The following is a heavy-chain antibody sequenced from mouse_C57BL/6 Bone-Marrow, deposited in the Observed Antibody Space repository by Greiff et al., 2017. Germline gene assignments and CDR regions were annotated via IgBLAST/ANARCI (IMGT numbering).Heavy chain of an antibody. J-gene: IGHJ4*01. Sequence: VQLQQPGAELVMPGASVKLSCKASGYTFTSYWMHWVKQRPGQGLEWIGEIDPSDSYTNYNQKFKGKSTLTVDKSSSTAYMQLSSLTSEDSAVYYCARFPQAMDYWGQGTSVTVSS. CDR1: GYTFTSYW. CDR2: IDPSDSYT. CDR3: ARFPQAMDY. D-gene: IGHD3-2*02. V-gene: IGHV1-69*01.